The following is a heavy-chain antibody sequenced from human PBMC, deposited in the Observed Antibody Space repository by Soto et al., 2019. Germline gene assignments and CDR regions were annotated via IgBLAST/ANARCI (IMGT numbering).Heavy chain of an antibody. CDR2: IYYSGST. Sequence: QVQLQESGPGLVKPSQTLSLTCTVSGGSISSGGYYWSWIRQHPGKGLEWIGYIYYSGSTYYNPSLTSRVTLPVATSKPQFSLKLSSVTAADTAVYYCARGYDGIYGMAVWGQGTTVTVSS. D-gene: IGHD5-12*01. J-gene: IGHJ6*02. V-gene: IGHV4-31*03. CDR3: ARGYDGIYGMAV. CDR1: GGSISSGGYY.